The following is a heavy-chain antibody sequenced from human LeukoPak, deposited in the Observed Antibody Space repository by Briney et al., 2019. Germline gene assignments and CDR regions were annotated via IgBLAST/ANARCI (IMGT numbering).Heavy chain of an antibody. Sequence: ASVKVSCKVSGYTLTELSMHWVRQAPGKGLEWMGGFDPEGGETIYAQKFQGRVTMTEDTSIDTAYMELSSLRSEDTAVYYCATGLAAAYRPDYWGQGTLVTVSS. J-gene: IGHJ4*02. D-gene: IGHD6-13*01. CDR3: ATGLAAAYRPDY. V-gene: IGHV1-24*01. CDR2: FDPEGGET. CDR1: GYTLTELS.